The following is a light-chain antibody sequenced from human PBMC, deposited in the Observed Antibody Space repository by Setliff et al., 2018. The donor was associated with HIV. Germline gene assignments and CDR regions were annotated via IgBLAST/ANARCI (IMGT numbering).Light chain of an antibody. CDR1: SSDVGGYNY. J-gene: IGLJ1*01. CDR2: DVS. Sequence: GQSITISCTGTSSDVGGYNYVSWYQQHPGKAPKLMISDVSNRPSGVSNRFSGSRSANTASLTISGLQAEDEADYYCSSYTSSIPLYVFGTGTKVTVL. V-gene: IGLV2-14*03. CDR3: SSYTSSIPLYV.